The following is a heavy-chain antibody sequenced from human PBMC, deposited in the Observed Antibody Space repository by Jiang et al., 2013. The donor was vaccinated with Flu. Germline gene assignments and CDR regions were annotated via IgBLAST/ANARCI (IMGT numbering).Heavy chain of an antibody. CDR1: GGSFRGYY. D-gene: IGHD4-17*01. CDR3: ARGPYCDRGTCYLYHYGLDV. J-gene: IGHJ6*02. CDR2: IGEIDHSVSA. V-gene: IGHV4-34*01. Sequence: VLLKPSETLSLTCGVSGGSFRGYYWTWIRQSPGKGLEWIGEIGEIDHSVSANHSPSLKSRVTMSVDTFKNQFSLKLRSVTAADTGVYYCARGPYCDRGTCYLYHYGLDVWGQGTTVTVS.